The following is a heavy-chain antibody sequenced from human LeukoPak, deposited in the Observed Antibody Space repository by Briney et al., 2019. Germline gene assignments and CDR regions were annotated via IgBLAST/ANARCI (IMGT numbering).Heavy chain of an antibody. J-gene: IGHJ4*02. CDR1: GFSFSSYG. CDR3: AGDRGYYDSSGYYYYYFDY. D-gene: IGHD3-22*01. Sequence: PGRSLRLSCVASGFSFSSYGIHWVRQAPGKGLEWVSVIWYDGSNEHYAESVKGRFTISRDNAKNSLYLQMNSLRAEDTAVYYCAGDRGYYDSSGYYYYYFDYWGQGTLVTVSS. V-gene: IGHV3-33*01. CDR2: IWYDGSNE.